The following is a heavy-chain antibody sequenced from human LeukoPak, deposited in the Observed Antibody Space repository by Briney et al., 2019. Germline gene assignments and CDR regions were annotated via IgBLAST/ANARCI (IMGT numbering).Heavy chain of an antibody. CDR2: INHSGST. CDR3: ARESRVYTLRAFDI. V-gene: IGHV4-34*01. Sequence: SETLSLTCAVYGGSFSGYYWSWIRQPPGKGLEWIGEINHSGSTNYNPSLKSRVTISVDTSKNQFSLKLSSVTAADTAVYFCARESRVYTLRAFDIWGQGTMVIVSS. CDR1: GGSFSGYY. D-gene: IGHD2-2*02. J-gene: IGHJ3*02.